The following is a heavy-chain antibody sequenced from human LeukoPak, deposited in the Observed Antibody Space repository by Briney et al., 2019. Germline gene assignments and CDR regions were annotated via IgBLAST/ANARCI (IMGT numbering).Heavy chain of an antibody. D-gene: IGHD3-10*01. CDR1: GFTFSDYY. Sequence: AGGSLRLSCAASGFTFSDYYMSWIRQAPGKGLEWVSYISSSGSTIYYADSVKGRFTISRDNAKKSLYLQMNGLRAEDTAVYYCARIWFGECADVWGQGTTVTVSS. CDR3: ARIWFGECADV. CDR2: ISSSGSTI. V-gene: IGHV3-11*01. J-gene: IGHJ6*02.